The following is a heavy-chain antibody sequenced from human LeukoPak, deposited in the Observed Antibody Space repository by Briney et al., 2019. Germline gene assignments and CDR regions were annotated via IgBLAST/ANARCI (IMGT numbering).Heavy chain of an antibody. Sequence: GRSLRLSCAASGFTFDNYAMHWVRHAPGKGLEWVSGIAWNSGNTGFADSVKGRFTISRDNAENSLYLQMNSLTPENTAFYFCAKDMNSYGSGSSYNPWGPFDSWGQGTLVTVSS. CDR1: GFTFDNYA. CDR2: IAWNSGNT. J-gene: IGHJ4*02. D-gene: IGHD3-10*01. V-gene: IGHV3-9*01. CDR3: AKDMNSYGSGSSYNPWGPFDS.